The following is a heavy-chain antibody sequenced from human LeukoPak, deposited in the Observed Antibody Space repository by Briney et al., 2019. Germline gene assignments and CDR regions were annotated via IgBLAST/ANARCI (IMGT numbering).Heavy chain of an antibody. Sequence: GASVKVSCKASGYTFTSYDINWVRQATGQGLEWMGWMNPNSGNTGYAQKFQGRVTITRNTSISTAYMELSSLRSEDTAVYYCARGRGRILRYFDWTSYYFDYWGQGTLVTVSS. CDR3: ARGRGRILRYFDWTSYYFDY. V-gene: IGHV1-8*03. CDR2: MNPNSGNT. D-gene: IGHD3-9*01. CDR1: GYTFTSYD. J-gene: IGHJ4*02.